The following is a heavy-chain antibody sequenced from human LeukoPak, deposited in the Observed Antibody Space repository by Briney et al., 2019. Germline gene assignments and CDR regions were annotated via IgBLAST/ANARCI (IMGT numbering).Heavy chain of an antibody. CDR2: ISGSGGST. D-gene: IGHD5-12*01. J-gene: IGHJ4*02. CDR1: GFTFSSYA. CDR3: AKGEQRGYSGYDWVDY. Sequence: GGSLRLSCAASGFTFSSYAMSWVRQVPGKGLEWVSAISGSGGSTYYADSVKGRFTISRDNSKNTLYLQMNSLRAEDTAVYYCAKGEQRGYSGYDWVDYWGQGTLVTVSS. V-gene: IGHV3-23*01.